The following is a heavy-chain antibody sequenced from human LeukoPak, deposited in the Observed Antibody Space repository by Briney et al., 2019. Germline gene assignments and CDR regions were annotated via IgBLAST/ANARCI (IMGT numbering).Heavy chain of an antibody. J-gene: IGHJ4*02. CDR3: ARDRDTYYYGSGSFDY. V-gene: IGHV3-30*02. Sequence: GGSLRLSCAASGFTFSSYGMHWVRQAPGKGLEWVAFIRYDGSNKYYADSVKGRFTISRDNSKNSLYLQMNSLRAEDTAVYYCARDRDTYYYGSGSFDYWGQGTLVTVSS. CDR1: GFTFSSYG. D-gene: IGHD3-10*01. CDR2: IRYDGSNK.